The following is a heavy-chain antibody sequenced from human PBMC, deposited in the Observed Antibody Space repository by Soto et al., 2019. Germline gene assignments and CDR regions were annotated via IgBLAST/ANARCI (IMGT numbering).Heavy chain of an antibody. J-gene: IGHJ4*02. V-gene: IGHV1-69*02. D-gene: IGHD4-17*01. CDR1: GGTFSSYT. Sequence: QVQLVQSGAEVKKPGSSVKVSCKASGGTFSSYTISWVRQAPGQGLEWMGRIIPILGIANYVQKFQGRVTITPDNSTSTAYMELSSLRSEDTAVYYCARGPPGRDGDLDYWGQGTLVTVSS. CDR2: IIPILGIA. CDR3: ARGPPGRDGDLDY.